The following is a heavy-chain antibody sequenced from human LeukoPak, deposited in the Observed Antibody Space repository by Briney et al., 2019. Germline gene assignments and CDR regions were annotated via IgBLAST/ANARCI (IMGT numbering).Heavy chain of an antibody. CDR3: AKDSNYDILTGVDY. CDR2: ISYDGSNK. CDR1: GFTFSGYG. J-gene: IGHJ4*02. V-gene: IGHV3-30*18. Sequence: PGGSLRLSCAASGFTFSGYGMHWVRQAPGKGLEWVAVISYDGSNKYYADSVKGRFTISRDNSKNTLYLQMNSLRAEDTAVYYCAKDSNYDILTGVDYWGQGTLVTVSS. D-gene: IGHD3-9*01.